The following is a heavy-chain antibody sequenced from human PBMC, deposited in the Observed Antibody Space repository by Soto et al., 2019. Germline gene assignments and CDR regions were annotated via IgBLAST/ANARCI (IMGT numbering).Heavy chain of an antibody. Sequence: PSETLSLTCSVSGGSISSYYWNWIRQPPGKGLGWIGYIYYNGNTNYNPSLRSRVILSLDTSKNQFSLKLSSVTAADTAVYYCARDKGGYSGYPTYNWFDPWGQGTLVTVSS. CDR2: IYYNGNT. V-gene: IGHV4-59*01. D-gene: IGHD5-12*01. CDR3: ARDKGGYSGYPTYNWFDP. J-gene: IGHJ5*02. CDR1: GGSISSYY.